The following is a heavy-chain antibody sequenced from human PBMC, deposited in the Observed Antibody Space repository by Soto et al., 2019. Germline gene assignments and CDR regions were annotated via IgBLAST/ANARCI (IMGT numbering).Heavy chain of an antibody. J-gene: IGHJ5*02. CDR1: GVTVGDRY. CDR3: ARGGGNYNWFDP. D-gene: IGHD2-21*02. Sequence: LRRSCAASGVTVGDRYITWLRQSPCEVLDWVAFIYSGGTTYYADSVKGRFPISRDSSKNTLYLQMNSLRAEDTAVYYCARGGGNYNWFDPWGQGDLVTVSS. V-gene: IGHV3-53*01. CDR2: IYSGGTT.